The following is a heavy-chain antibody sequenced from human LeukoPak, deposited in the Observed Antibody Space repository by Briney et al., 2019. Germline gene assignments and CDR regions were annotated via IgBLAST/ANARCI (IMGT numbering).Heavy chain of an antibody. Sequence: GGSLRLSCAASGFSFSSYWMSWVRQAPVKGLEWVSNIKQDGSAKYYVDSVKGRFTISRDNAKNSVHLQMNSLRAEDTAVYYCARDRSLAGFFDYWGQGTLVTVSS. J-gene: IGHJ4*02. V-gene: IGHV3-7*01. CDR3: ARDRSLAGFFDY. CDR2: IKQDGSAK. CDR1: GFSFSSYW. D-gene: IGHD6-25*01.